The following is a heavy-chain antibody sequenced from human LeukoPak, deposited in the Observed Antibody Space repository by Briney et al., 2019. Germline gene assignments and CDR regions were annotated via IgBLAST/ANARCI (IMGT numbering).Heavy chain of an antibody. D-gene: IGHD6-13*01. CDR3: ARGRIAAL. V-gene: IGHV4-34*01. J-gene: IGHJ4*02. CDR2: INHSGST. Sequence: PSETLSLTCAVYGGSFSGYYWSWIRQPPGKGLEWIGEINHSGSTNYNPSLKSRVTISIDTSKNQFSLKLSSVTAADTAVYYCARGRIAALWGQGTLVTVSS. CDR1: GGSFSGYY.